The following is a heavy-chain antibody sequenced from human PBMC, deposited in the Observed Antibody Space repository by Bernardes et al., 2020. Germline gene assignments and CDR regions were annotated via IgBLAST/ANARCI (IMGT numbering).Heavy chain of an antibody. J-gene: IGHJ4*02. D-gene: IGHD1-26*01. Sequence: GGSLRLSCAASGFTFSGSAMHWVRQASGKGLEWVGRIRSKANSYATAYAASVKGRFTISRDDSKNTAYLQMNSLKTEDTAVYYCTRERGWDRRDYWGQGTLVTVSS. CDR3: TRERGWDRRDY. CDR2: IRSKANSYAT. CDR1: GFTFSGSA. V-gene: IGHV3-73*01.